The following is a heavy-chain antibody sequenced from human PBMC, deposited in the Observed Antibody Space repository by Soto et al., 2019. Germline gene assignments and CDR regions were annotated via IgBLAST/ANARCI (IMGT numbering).Heavy chain of an antibody. J-gene: IGHJ6*02. CDR2: ISSSGSTI. Sequence: GGSLRLSCVASGFTFSDYYMSWIRQAPGKGLEWVSYISSSGSTIYYADSVKGRFTISRDNAKNSLYLQMNSLRAEDTAVYYCARDQVSSSDHYYGMDVWGQGTTVTVSS. D-gene: IGHD6-6*01. V-gene: IGHV3-11*01. CDR1: GFTFSDYY. CDR3: ARDQVSSSDHYYGMDV.